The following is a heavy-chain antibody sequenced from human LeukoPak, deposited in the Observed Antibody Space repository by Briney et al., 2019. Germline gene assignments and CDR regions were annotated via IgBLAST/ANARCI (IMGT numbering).Heavy chain of an antibody. J-gene: IGHJ5*02. CDR1: GFIFRSYW. V-gene: IGHV3-7*02. CDR2: IKEDGSEK. D-gene: IGHD6-19*01. CDR3: ALYYSGRGSNRWFDP. Sequence: GGSLRLSCAASGFIFRSYWMSWVRQAPGKGLEWVANIKEDGSEKYYVDSVRGRFTISRDNAKNSLFLQMNSLRAEDTAVYFCALYYSGRGSNRWFDPWGQGTLVTVSP.